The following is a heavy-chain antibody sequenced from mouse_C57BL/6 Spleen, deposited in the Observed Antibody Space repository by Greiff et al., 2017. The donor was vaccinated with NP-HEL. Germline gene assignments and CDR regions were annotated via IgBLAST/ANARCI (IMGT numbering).Heavy chain of an antibody. CDR2: ISDGGSYT. CDR3: ARESGFDY. V-gene: IGHV5-4*01. J-gene: IGHJ2*01. D-gene: IGHD3-2*02. Sequence: EVKLVESGGGLVKPGGSLKLSCAASGFTFSSYAMSWVRQTPEKRLEWVATISDGGSYTYYPDNVKGRFTISRDNAKNNLYLQMSHLKSEDTAMYHCARESGFDYWGQGTTLTVSS. CDR1: GFTFSSYA.